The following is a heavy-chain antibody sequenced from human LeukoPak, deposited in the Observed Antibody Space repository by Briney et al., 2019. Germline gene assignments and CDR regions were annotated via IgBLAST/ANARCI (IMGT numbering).Heavy chain of an antibody. CDR3: AKTSYSYGYDHFDY. CDR1: GFTFSNYA. J-gene: IGHJ4*02. Sequence: GGSLRLSCAASGFTFSNYAMSWVRQAPGKGLEWDSGISGSGGSTFYADSVKGRFTISRDNSKNTLYLQMNSLRAEDTAVYYCAKTSYSYGYDHFDYWGQGTLVTVSS. V-gene: IGHV3-23*01. CDR2: ISGSGGST. D-gene: IGHD5-18*01.